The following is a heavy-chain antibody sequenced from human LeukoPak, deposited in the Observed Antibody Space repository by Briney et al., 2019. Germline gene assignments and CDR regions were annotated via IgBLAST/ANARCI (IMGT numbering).Heavy chain of an antibody. CDR3: AKDQSRISAYGGADY. Sequence: QPGGSLRLSCAASGFTFSTYAMSWVRQAPGKGLEWVSAISGSGGTTYYADSVKGRFTISRDNSKNTLYLQMNSLRAEDTAVYYCAKDQSRISAYGGADYWGQGTLVTVSS. CDR1: GFTFSTYA. V-gene: IGHV3-23*01. D-gene: IGHD4-23*01. CDR2: ISGSGGTT. J-gene: IGHJ4*02.